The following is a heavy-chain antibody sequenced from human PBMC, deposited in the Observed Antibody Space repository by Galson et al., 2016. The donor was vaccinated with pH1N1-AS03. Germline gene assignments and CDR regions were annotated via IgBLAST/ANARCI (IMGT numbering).Heavy chain of an antibody. CDR1: GGSIRNTFYF. D-gene: IGHD1-26*01. J-gene: IGHJ2*01. CDR3: ARTAVSIPGTREWYFDL. V-gene: IGHV4-39*07. Sequence: ETLSLTCPVSGGSIRNTFYFWGWVRQPPGRGLEWIGSIFYTGSAYYNPSLESRVTISIDTFRNQFSLNLASVTAADTAVYYCARTAVSIPGTREWYFDLWGRGSLVTVSS. CDR2: IFYTGSA.